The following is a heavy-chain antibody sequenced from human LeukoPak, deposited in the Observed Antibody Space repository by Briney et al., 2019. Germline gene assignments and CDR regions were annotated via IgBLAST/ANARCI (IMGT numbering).Heavy chain of an antibody. CDR3: AGAGSSSLFYY. D-gene: IGHD6-13*01. V-gene: IGHV3-7*03. Sequence: AGGSLRLSCAASGFPFSSYWMSWVRQAPGKGLEWVANIKQEGSEKYYVDSVKGRFTISRDNAKNPLYLQMNSLRAADTAVYYWAGAGSSSLFYYWGQGTLVTVSS. CDR2: IKQEGSEK. CDR1: GFPFSSYW. J-gene: IGHJ4*02.